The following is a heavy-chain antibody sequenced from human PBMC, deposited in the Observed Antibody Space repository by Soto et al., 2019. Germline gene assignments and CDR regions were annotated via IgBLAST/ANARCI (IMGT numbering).Heavy chain of an antibody. CDR3: QTGDRGDAFDI. D-gene: IGHD7-27*01. CDR2: INHSGST. CDR1: GGSFSGYY. V-gene: IGHV4-34*01. J-gene: IGHJ3*02. Sequence: KQSQTLSLTCAVYGGSFSGYYWSWIRQPPGKGLEWIGEINHSGSTNYNPSLKSRVTISVDTSKNQFSLKLSSVTAADTAVYYCQTGDRGDAFDIWGQGTMVTVSS.